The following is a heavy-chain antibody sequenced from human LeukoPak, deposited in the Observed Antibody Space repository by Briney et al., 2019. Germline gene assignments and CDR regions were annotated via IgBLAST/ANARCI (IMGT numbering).Heavy chain of an antibody. CDR1: GGSFSGYY. CDR2: IHHSGST. Sequence: SETLSLTCAIYGGSFSGYYWSWIRQPPGKGLEWIGEIHHSGSTNYNPSLKSRVIISVDTSKKQFSLILSSVTAADTAVYYCARETIWSGSGNYDYWGQGTLVTVSS. J-gene: IGHJ4*02. CDR3: ARETIWSGSGNYDY. D-gene: IGHD1-26*01. V-gene: IGHV4-34*01.